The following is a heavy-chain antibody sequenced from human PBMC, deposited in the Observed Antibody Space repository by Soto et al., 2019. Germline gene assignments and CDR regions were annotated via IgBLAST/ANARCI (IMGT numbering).Heavy chain of an antibody. V-gene: IGHV3-30*04. J-gene: IGHJ5*02. CDR2: IRDNGKKT. Sequence: GGSLRLSCAASGFTFSHYTYHWVRQAPGKGLQWVAVIRDNGKKTNYATSVMGRFTVSRDISKSTIFLQMNNLRIDDSAIYSCAREGDSHAFRGFDLWGQGTPVTVSS. CDR1: GFTFSHYT. D-gene: IGHD5-18*01. CDR3: AREGDSHAFRGFDL.